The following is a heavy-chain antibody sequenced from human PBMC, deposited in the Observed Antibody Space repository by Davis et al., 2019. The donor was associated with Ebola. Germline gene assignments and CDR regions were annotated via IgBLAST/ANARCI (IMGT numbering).Heavy chain of an antibody. D-gene: IGHD6-13*01. CDR1: GFTFSSYA. CDR2: ISGSGGST. CDR3: ARDGRYSSSWLWFDP. Sequence: GESLKISCAASGFTFSSYAMSWVRQAPGKGLEWVSAISGSGGSTYYADSVKGRFTISRDNSKNTLYLQMNSLRAEDTAVYYCARDGRYSSSWLWFDPWGQGTLVTVSS. J-gene: IGHJ5*02. V-gene: IGHV3-23*01.